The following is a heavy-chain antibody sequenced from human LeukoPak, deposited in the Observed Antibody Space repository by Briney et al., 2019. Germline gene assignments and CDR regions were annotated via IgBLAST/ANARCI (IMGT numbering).Heavy chain of an antibody. J-gene: IGHJ3*02. CDR1: GFTFSRYA. V-gene: IGHV3-64D*06. CDR2: ISSSGGST. CDR3: VKSAGFDWLSPLDAFDI. D-gene: IGHD3-9*01. Sequence: GGSLRLSCSASGFTFSRYAMHWVRQAPGKGLEYVSAISSSGGSTHYADSVKGRLTISRDNSKDTLYLQMSSLRAEDTTVYYCVKSAGFDWLSPLDAFDIWGQGTMVTVSS.